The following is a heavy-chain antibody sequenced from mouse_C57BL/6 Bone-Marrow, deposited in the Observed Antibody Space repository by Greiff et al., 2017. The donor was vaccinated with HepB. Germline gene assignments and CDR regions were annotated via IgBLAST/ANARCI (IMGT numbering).Heavy chain of an antibody. J-gene: IGHJ4*01. CDR3: ARWNWDVDYYAMDY. CDR1: GYTFTSYW. CDR2: INPSNGGT. D-gene: IGHD4-1*01. Sequence: QVHVKQPGTELVKPGASVKLSCKASGYTFTSYWMHWVKQRPGQGLEWIGNINPSNGGTNYNEKFKSKATLTVDKSSSTAYMQLSSLTSEDSAVYYCARWNWDVDYYAMDYWGQGTSVTVSS. V-gene: IGHV1-53*01.